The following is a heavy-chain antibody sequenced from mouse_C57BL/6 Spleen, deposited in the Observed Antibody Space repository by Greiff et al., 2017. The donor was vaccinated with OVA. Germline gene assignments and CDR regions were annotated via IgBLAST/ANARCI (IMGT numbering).Heavy chain of an antibody. J-gene: IGHJ2*01. CDR2: IDPSDSET. CDR1: GYTFTSSW. V-gene: IGHV1-52*01. Sequence: VQLQQPGAELVRPGSSVKLSCKASGYTFTSSWMHWVKQRPIQGLEWIGNIDPSDSETHYNQKFKDKATLTVDKSSSTAYMQLSSLTSEDSAVYYCARGDSSGHLDYWGQGTTLTVSS. CDR3: ARGDSSGHLDY. D-gene: IGHD3-2*02.